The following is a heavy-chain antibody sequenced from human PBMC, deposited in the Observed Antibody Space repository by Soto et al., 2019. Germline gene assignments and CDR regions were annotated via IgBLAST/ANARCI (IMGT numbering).Heavy chain of an antibody. Sequence: QVQLVQSGAEVKKPGSSVKVSCKASGGTFTSYAFNWVRQAPGQGLEWMGGIIAIFGTTNYAQKFQDRVSIIADEYTGTAYMELSSLISEDTAVYYCATMQSSCPFYFDHWGQGTLVSVSS. CDR1: GGTFTSYA. D-gene: IGHD3-16*01. CDR2: IIAIFGTT. CDR3: ATMQSSCPFYFDH. J-gene: IGHJ4*02. V-gene: IGHV1-69*01.